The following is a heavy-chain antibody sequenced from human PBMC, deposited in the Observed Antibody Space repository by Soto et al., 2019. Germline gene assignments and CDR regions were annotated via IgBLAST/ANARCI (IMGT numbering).Heavy chain of an antibody. CDR3: ARDEYSGSYYENDAFDI. J-gene: IGHJ3*02. CDR2: IIPIFGTA. V-gene: IGHV1-69*01. Sequence: QVQLVQSGAEVKKPGSSVKVSCKASGGTFSSYAISWVRQAPGQGLEWMGGIIPIFGTANYAQKFQGRVTITADESTNTAYMELSSLRSEDTAVYYCARDEYSGSYYENDAFDIWGQGTMVTVSS. CDR1: GGTFSSYA. D-gene: IGHD1-26*01.